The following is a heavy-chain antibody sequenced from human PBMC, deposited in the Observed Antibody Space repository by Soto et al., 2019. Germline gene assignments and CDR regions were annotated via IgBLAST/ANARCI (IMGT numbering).Heavy chain of an antibody. Sequence: QVQLQESGPGLVKPSETLSLTCTVSGGSISSYYWSWIRQPPGKGLEWIGYIYYSGSTNYNPSLRSRVTISVDTSKNQFSLKLSSVTAADTALYYCARYNWDFDLWGRGTLVTVSS. CDR3: ARYNWDFDL. CDR2: IYYSGST. CDR1: GGSISSYY. V-gene: IGHV4-59*01. J-gene: IGHJ2*01.